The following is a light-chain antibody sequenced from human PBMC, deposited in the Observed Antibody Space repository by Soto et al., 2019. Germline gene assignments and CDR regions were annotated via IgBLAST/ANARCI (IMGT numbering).Light chain of an antibody. CDR1: QSVRNNS. Sequence: EIVLTQSPGTLSLSPGERATLSCRASQSVRNNSLAWYQQQPGQAPRLLIFGASSRATGIPDRFSGSGSGTGFPFTNRRLEPGDSASYFCQQDCYWVGPFGQGNKLEIK. CDR3: QQDCYWVGP. CDR2: GAS. V-gene: IGKV3-20*01. J-gene: IGKJ2*01.